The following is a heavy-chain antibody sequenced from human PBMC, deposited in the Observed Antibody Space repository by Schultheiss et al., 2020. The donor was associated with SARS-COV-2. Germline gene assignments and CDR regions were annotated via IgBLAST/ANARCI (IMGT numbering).Heavy chain of an antibody. CDR1: DYNFSGYY. CDR2: MNPNRGDT. CDR3: ARAGSRKLTTDWYFDL. D-gene: IGHD4-17*01. Sequence: ASVKVSCRAFDYNFSGYYMHWVRQAPGQGPEWMGRMNPNRGDTEYAQKFQGRVVMTSEASINTAYMELRRLGSDDTAVYYCARAGSRKLTTDWYFDLWGRGTLVTVAS. J-gene: IGHJ2*01. V-gene: IGHV1-2*06.